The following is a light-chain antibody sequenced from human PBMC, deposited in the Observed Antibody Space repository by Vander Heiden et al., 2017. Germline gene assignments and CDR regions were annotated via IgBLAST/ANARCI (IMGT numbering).Light chain of an antibody. CDR2: LGS. CDR3: MQALQTPFT. CDR1: QSLLHSNGYNY. V-gene: IGKV2-28*01. J-gene: IGKJ3*01. Sequence: DIVITQSPFSFHFTPGDPASISCRSSQSLLHSNGYNYLDWYLQKPGQSPQLLIYLGSNRASGVPDRFSGSGSGTDFTLKISRVEAEDVGVYYCMQALQTPFTFGPGTKVDIK.